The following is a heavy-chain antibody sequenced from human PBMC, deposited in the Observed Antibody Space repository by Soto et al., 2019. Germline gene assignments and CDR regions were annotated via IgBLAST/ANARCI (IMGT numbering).Heavy chain of an antibody. CDR3: ARGFGGTHDAFDI. V-gene: IGHV1-69*02. D-gene: IGHD1-1*01. CDR1: GGTFSSYT. Sequence: QVQLVQSGAEVKKPGSSVKVSCKASGGTFSSYTISWVRQARGQGLEWMGRIIPILGIANYAQKFQGRVTITADKSTSTAYMELSSLRSEDTAVYYCARGFGGTHDAFDIWGQGTMVTVSS. CDR2: IIPILGIA. J-gene: IGHJ3*02.